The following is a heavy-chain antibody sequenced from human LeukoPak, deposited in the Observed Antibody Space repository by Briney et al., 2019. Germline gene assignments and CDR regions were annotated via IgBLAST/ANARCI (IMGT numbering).Heavy chain of an antibody. D-gene: IGHD5-18*01. J-gene: IGHJ3*02. CDR2: IYPGDSDT. Sequence: GESLKISCKGSGYSFTSYWIGWVRQMPGKGLEWMGIIYPGDSDTRYSPSFQGQVTISADKSISTAYLQWSSLKASDTAMYYCARHGMRDTPMSAFDIWGQGTMVTVSS. CDR3: ARHGMRDTPMSAFDI. CDR1: GYSFTSYW. V-gene: IGHV5-51*01.